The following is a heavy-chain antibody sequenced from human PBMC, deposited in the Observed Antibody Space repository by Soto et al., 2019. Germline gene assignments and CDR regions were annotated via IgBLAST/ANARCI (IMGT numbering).Heavy chain of an antibody. CDR1: GGSISSGGYY. Sequence: QVQLQESGPGLVKPSQTLSLTCTVSGGSISSGGYYWSWIRQHPGKGLEWIGYIYYSGSTYYNPSLKSRVTISVDTSKNQYSLNLSSVTAADTAVYYCARGVAVHDAFDIWGQGTMVTVSS. CDR3: ARGVAVHDAFDI. D-gene: IGHD2-2*01. V-gene: IGHV4-31*03. CDR2: IYYSGST. J-gene: IGHJ3*02.